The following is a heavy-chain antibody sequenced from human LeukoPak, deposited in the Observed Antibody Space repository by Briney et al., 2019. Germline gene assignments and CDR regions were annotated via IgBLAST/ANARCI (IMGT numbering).Heavy chain of an antibody. V-gene: IGHV4-4*09. Sequence: SETLSLTCTVSGGSISSYYWSWIRQPPGKGLEWIGYIYTSGSTNYNLSLKSRVTISVDTSKNQFSLKLSSVTAADTAVYYCAGNVDTAMVYYYYYMDVWGKGTTVTVSS. CDR1: GGSISSYY. CDR2: IYTSGST. D-gene: IGHD5-18*01. J-gene: IGHJ6*03. CDR3: AGNVDTAMVYYYYYMDV.